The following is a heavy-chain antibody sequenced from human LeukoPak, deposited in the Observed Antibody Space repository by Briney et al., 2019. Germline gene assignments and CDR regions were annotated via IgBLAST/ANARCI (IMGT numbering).Heavy chain of an antibody. V-gene: IGHV3-21*01. CDR1: GFTFSSYS. CDR2: ISSSSSYI. D-gene: IGHD2-15*01. Sequence: GESLRLSCAASGFTFSSYSMNWVRQAPGKGLEWVSSISSSSSYIYYADSVKGRFTISRDNAKNSLYLQMNSLRAEDTAVYSCARGADGVSSNSRGWFDPWGQGTLVTVSS. J-gene: IGHJ5*02. CDR3: ARGADGVSSNSRGWFDP.